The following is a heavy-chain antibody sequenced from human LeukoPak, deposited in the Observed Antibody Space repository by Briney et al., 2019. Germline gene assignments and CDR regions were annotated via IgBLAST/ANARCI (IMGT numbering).Heavy chain of an antibody. D-gene: IGHD5-12*01. CDR1: GGSISSGGYY. CDR3: ARVRKWQLDY. Sequence: SQTLSLTCTVSGGSISSGGYYWSWIRQPAGKGLEWIGRIYTSRSTNYNPSLKSRVTISVDTSKNQFSLKLSSVTAADTAVYYCARVRKWQLDYWGQGTLVTVSS. J-gene: IGHJ4*02. V-gene: IGHV4-61*02. CDR2: IYTSRST.